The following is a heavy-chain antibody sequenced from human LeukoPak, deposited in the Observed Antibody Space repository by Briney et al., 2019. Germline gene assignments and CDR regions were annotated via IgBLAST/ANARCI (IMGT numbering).Heavy chain of an antibody. CDR1: GFTFSNAW. CDR2: IKSKTDGGTT. V-gene: IGHV3-15*01. J-gene: IGHJ4*02. CDR3: TTDRNIVVVGGY. Sequence: GGSLRHSCAASGFTFSNAWMSRVRQAPGKGLEWVGRIKSKTDGGTTDYAAPVKGRLTISRDDSKNTLYLQMNSLKTEDTAVYYCTTDRNIVVVGGYWGQGTLVTVSS. D-gene: IGHD2-2*01.